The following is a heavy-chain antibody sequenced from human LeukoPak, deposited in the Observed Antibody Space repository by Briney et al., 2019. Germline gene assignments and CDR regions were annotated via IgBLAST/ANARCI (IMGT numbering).Heavy chain of an antibody. CDR2: IYPGDSDT. V-gene: IGHV5-51*01. CDR1: GYRFATYW. Sequence: GESLKISCKGSGYRFATYWIGWVRQMPGKGLEWMGIIYPGDSDTRYSPSFQGQVTISADKSISTAYLQWSSLKASDPAMYYCARLGEVVVPRSFDYWGRGTLVTVSS. CDR3: ARLGEVVVPRSFDY. D-gene: IGHD2-15*01. J-gene: IGHJ4*02.